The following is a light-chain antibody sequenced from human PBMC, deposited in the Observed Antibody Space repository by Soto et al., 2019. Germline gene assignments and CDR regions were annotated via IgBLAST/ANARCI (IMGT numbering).Light chain of an antibody. Sequence: QSALTQPASVSGSPGQSITISCTGTSSDVGGYNYVSWYQQHLGKAPKLMIYEVSNRPSGVSNRFSGSKSGNTASLTISGLQAEDEADYYCSSYTSSSTYVFGTGTQLTVL. J-gene: IGLJ1*01. CDR2: EVS. CDR1: SSDVGGYNY. V-gene: IGLV2-14*01. CDR3: SSYTSSSTYV.